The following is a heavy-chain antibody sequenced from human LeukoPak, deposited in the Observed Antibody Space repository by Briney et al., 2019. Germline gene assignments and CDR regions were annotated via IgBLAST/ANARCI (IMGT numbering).Heavy chain of an antibody. J-gene: IGHJ4*02. Sequence: ASVKVSCKASGGTFSSYAINWVRQATGQGLEWMGWMNPNSGNTGYAQKFQGRVTMTRNTSISTAYMELSSLRSEDTAVYYCAGGRSGYYPNDYWGQGTLVTVSS. V-gene: IGHV1-8*02. CDR1: GGTFSSYA. CDR2: MNPNSGNT. CDR3: AGGRSGYYPNDY. D-gene: IGHD3-22*01.